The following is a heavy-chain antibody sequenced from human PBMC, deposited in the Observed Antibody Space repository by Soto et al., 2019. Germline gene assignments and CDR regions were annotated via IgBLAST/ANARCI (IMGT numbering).Heavy chain of an antibody. CDR2: ISSSSSYI. CDR3: ARGSLGGDVANLDS. V-gene: IGHV3-21*01. D-gene: IGHD3-10*01. J-gene: IGHJ4*02. Sequence: EVQLVESGGGLVKPGGSLRLSCAASGFTFSSYSMNWVRQAPGKGLEWVSSISSSSSYIYYADSVKGRFTISRDNAKNSLYLQMNSLRAEDTAVYYCARGSLGGDVANLDSWGQGTLVTVAS. CDR1: GFTFSSYS.